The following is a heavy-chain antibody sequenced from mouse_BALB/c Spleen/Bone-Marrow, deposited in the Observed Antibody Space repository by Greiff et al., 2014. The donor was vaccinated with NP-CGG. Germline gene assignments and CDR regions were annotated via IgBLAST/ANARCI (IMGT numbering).Heavy chain of an antibody. CDR3: ASYYYGSSGFAY. CDR1: GFNIKDTY. D-gene: IGHD1-1*01. V-gene: IGHV14-3*02. Sequence: EVQLQQSGAELVKPGASVKLSCTASGFNIKDTYMHWVKQRPEQGLEWIGRIDPANGNTKYDPKFQGKATITADTSSNTAYLQLSSLTSEDTSVYYCASYYYGSSGFAYWGQGTLVSGSA. CDR2: IDPANGNT. J-gene: IGHJ3*01.